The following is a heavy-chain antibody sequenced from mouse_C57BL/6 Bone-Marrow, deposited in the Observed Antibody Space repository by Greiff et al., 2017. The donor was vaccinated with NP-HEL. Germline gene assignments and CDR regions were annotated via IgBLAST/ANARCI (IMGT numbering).Heavy chain of an antibody. J-gene: IGHJ1*03. V-gene: IGHV1-81*01. Sequence: QVQLQQSGAELARPGASVKLSCKASGYTFTSYGISWVKQRTGQGLEWIGEIYPRSGNTYYNEKFKGKATLTADKSSSTAYMELRSLTSEDSAVYFCAREDGYWYFDVWGTGTTVTVSA. CDR2: IYPRSGNT. CDR3: AREDGYWYFDV. CDR1: GYTFTSYG. D-gene: IGHD2-3*01.